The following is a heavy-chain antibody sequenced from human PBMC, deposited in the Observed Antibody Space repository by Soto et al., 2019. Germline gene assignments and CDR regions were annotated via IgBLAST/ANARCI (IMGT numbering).Heavy chain of an antibody. CDR3: AKDINYYDSSAPGRYYYYYGMDV. D-gene: IGHD3-22*01. V-gene: IGHV3-30*18. CDR1: GFTFSSYG. Sequence: QVQLVESGGAVVQPGRSLRLSCAASGFTFSSYGMHWVRQAPGKGLEWVAVISYDGSNKYYADSVKGRFTISRDNSKNTLYLQMNSLRAEDTAVYYCAKDINYYDSSAPGRYYYYYGMDVWGQGTTVTVSS. CDR2: ISYDGSNK. J-gene: IGHJ6*02.